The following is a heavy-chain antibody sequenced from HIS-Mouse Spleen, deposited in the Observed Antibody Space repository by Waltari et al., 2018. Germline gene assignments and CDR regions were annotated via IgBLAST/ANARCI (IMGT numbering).Heavy chain of an antibody. Sequence: QLQLQESGPGLVKPSETLSLTCTVSGGSISSSSYYWGWIRQPPGKGLEWIGTIYYSGSTYDNPSLKSRVTISVDTSKNQFSLKLSSVTAADTAVYYCARQSIAARPFDYWGQGTLVTVSS. V-gene: IGHV4-39*01. J-gene: IGHJ4*02. CDR2: IYYSGST. CDR3: ARQSIAARPFDY. CDR1: GGSISSSSYY. D-gene: IGHD6-6*01.